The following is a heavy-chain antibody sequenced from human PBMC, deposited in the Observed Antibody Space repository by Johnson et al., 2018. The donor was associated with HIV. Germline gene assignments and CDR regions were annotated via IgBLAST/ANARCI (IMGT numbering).Heavy chain of an antibody. D-gene: IGHD3-16*01. V-gene: IGHV3-9*01. CDR3: AKVRLGGDLDAAFDV. CDR2: INWKSDSI. Sequence: VQLVESGGGLVQPGGSLRLSCAASGFTFKDYAIHWVRQVPGKGLEWVSGINWKSDSIAYGDSVKGRFPISRDNAKNSLYLQMSSLKAEDTALYYCAKVRLGGDLDAAFDVWGQGTMVTVSS. CDR1: GFTFKDYA. J-gene: IGHJ3*01.